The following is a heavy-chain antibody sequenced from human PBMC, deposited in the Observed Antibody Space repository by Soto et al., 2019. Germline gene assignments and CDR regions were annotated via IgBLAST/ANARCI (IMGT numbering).Heavy chain of an antibody. CDR3: ARTSYDSSGTAADP. J-gene: IGHJ5*02. Sequence: SETLSLTCTVSGGSISSGCYYWSWIRQHPGKGLEWIGYIYYSGSTYYNPSLKSRVTISVDTSKNQFSLKLSSVTAADTAVYYCARTSYDSSGTAADPWGQGTLVTVSS. V-gene: IGHV4-31*03. D-gene: IGHD3-22*01. CDR2: IYYSGST. CDR1: GGSISSGCYY.